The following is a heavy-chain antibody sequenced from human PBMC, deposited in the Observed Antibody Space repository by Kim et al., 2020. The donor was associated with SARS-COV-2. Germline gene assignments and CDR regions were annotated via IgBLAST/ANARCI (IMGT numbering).Heavy chain of an antibody. CDR3: AREDRRFGELRSKNMDV. V-gene: IGHV4-31*03. Sequence: SETLSLTCTVSGGSISSGGYYWSWIRQHPGKGLEWIGYIYYSGSTYYNPSLKSRVTISVDTSKNQFSLKLSSVTAADTAVYYCAREDRRFGELRSKNMDVWGQGTTVTVSS. J-gene: IGHJ6*02. CDR2: IYYSGST. CDR1: GGSISSGGYY. D-gene: IGHD3-10*01.